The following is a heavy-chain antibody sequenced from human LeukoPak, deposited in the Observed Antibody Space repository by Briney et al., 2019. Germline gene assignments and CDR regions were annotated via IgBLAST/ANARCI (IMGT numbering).Heavy chain of an antibody. CDR3: ARQRSSHYDFWSGKTDYYGMDV. V-gene: IGHV4-30-2*01. CDR1: GGSISSGGYS. CDR2: IYHSGST. D-gene: IGHD3-3*01. Sequence: TSQTLSLTCAVSGGSISSGGYSWSWIRQPPGKGLEWIGYIYHSGSTYYNPSLKSRVTISVDTSKNQFSLKLSSVAAADTAVYYCARQRSSHYDFWSGKTDYYGMDVWGQGTTVTVSS. J-gene: IGHJ6*02.